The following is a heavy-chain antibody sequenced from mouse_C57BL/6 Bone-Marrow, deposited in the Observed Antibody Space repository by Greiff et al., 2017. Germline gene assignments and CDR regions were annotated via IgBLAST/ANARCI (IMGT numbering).Heavy chain of an antibody. V-gene: IGHV2-9-1*01. Sequence: VQLQQSGPGLVAPSQSLSITCTVSGFSLTSYAISWVRQPPGKGLEWLGVIWTGRGTNYNSALKSRLSISKDNSKSQVFLKMNSLQTDDTARYYGARNYGTYPYWYFDVWGTGTTVTVSS. CDR2: IWTGRGT. J-gene: IGHJ1*03. CDR3: ARNYGTYPYWYFDV. CDR1: GFSLTSYA. D-gene: IGHD2-1*01.